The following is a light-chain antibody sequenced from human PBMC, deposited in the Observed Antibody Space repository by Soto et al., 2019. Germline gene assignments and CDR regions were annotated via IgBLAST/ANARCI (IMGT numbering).Light chain of an antibody. CDR2: AAS. V-gene: IGKV1-9*01. J-gene: IGKJ5*01. CDR3: LQLKSFPLT. CDR1: QGIDNN. Sequence: DIQLTQSPSFLSASVGDRVTITCRASQGIDNNLAWYQRKPGKDPRLLIYAASTLQTGVPSRFSGSGSGTEFTLTISSLQPEDFATYYCLQLKSFPLTFGQGTRLEIK.